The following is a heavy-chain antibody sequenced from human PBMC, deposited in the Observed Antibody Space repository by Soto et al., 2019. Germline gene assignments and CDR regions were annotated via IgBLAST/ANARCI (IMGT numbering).Heavy chain of an antibody. CDR3: AHRHGGYCSSTSCYNFDY. D-gene: IGHD2-2*02. CDR1: GFSLSTSGVG. CDR2: IYWDDDK. V-gene: IGHV2-5*02. Sequence: QITLKESGPTLVKPTQTLTLTCTFSGFSLSTSGVGVGWIRQPPGKALEWLALIYWDDDKRYSPSLKSRLTITKDNSKNQVVLTMTNMDPVDTATYYCAHRHGGYCSSTSCYNFDYWGQGTLVTVSS. J-gene: IGHJ4*02.